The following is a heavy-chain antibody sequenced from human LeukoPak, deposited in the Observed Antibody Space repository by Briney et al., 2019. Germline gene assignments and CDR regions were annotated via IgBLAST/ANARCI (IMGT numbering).Heavy chain of an antibody. J-gene: IGHJ4*02. CDR3: ARQASSNGYFDLYY. CDR1: GFTFSGHW. Sequence: GGSLTLSCAAPGFTFSGHWMHWVRQVPGKGLVWVSRINGDGRTISYADSVRGRFTISRDNAKNTLYLQMISLTAEDTAVYYCARQASSNGYFDLYYWGQGTLVTVSS. V-gene: IGHV3-74*01. D-gene: IGHD6-25*01. CDR2: INGDGRTI.